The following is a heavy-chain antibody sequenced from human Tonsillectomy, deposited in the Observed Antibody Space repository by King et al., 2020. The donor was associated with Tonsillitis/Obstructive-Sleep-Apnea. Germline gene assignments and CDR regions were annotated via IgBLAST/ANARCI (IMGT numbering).Heavy chain of an antibody. D-gene: IGHD2-15*01. CDR3: ARGYCSGGTCYLDY. CDR1: GFTFSTYT. CDR2: ISYDGSNK. J-gene: IGHJ4*02. Sequence: VQLVESGGGVVQPGRSLRLSCAASGFTFSTYTMHWVRQAPGKGLEWVAIISYDGSNKNYADSVQGRFIISRDNSKNTLYLQMNSLRPEDTAVYYCARGYCSGGTCYLDYWGQGTLVTVSS. V-gene: IGHV3-30*04.